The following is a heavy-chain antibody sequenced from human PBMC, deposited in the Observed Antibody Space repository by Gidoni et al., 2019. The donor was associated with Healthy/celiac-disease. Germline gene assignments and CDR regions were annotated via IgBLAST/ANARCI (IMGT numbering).Heavy chain of an antibody. CDR2: IYYSGST. D-gene: IGHD1-26*01. J-gene: IGHJ5*02. V-gene: IGHV4-39*01. CDR1: GGSISSSSYY. Sequence: QLQLQASGPGLVKPSETLSLTCTVSGGSISSSSYYWGWIRQPPGKGLEWIGSIYYSGSTYYNPTLKSRVTISVDTSKNQFSLKLSSVTAADTAVYYCARPYSGSYGNWFDPWGQGTLVIVSS. CDR3: ARPYSGSYGNWFDP.